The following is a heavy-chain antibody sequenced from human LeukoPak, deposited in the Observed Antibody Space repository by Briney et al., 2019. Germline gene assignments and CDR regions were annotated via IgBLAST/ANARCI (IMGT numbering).Heavy chain of an antibody. CDR2: ISYDGRNT. CDR1: GFTFSTYG. V-gene: IGHV3-30*03. CDR3: AREYRSCSGTTCSAFDY. D-gene: IGHD2-2*01. J-gene: IGHJ4*02. Sequence: QPGRSLRLSCAASGFTFSTYGMHWVRQAPRKGLECVAVISYDGRNTYYADSAKGRFTISRDNSKNTLYLQTNSLRAEDTAMYYCAREYRSCSGTTCSAFDYWGQGTLVTVTS.